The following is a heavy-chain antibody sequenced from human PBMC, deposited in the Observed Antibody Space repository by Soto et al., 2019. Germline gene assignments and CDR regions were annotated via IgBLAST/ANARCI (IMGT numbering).Heavy chain of an antibody. CDR1: GFTFSSDG. J-gene: IGHJ6*02. CDR3: ARDLDDFWSGYRYGMDG. V-gene: IGHV3-33*01. CDR2: IWYDGSNK. Sequence: GGSPRLSCAAAGFTFSSDGMHWGRQAPGQGLEWVAVIWYDGSNKYYADSVKGRFTISRDNSKNTLYLQMNSLRAEDTAVYYCARDLDDFWSGYRYGMDGWGQGTTVTVSS. D-gene: IGHD3-3*01.